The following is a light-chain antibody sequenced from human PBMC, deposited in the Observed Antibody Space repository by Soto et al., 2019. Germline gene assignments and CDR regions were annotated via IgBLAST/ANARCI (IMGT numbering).Light chain of an antibody. J-gene: IGKJ3*01. CDR3: QQYQT. CDR2: ATS. V-gene: IGKV3-20*01. Sequence: EIVLTQSPGTLSLSPGERATLSCRASQSVGSSYLAWYQQKPGQAPRLLICATSSRATGIPDRFSGSGSGTDFTLTISRLEPEDFAVYYCQQYQTFGPGT. CDR1: QSVGSSY.